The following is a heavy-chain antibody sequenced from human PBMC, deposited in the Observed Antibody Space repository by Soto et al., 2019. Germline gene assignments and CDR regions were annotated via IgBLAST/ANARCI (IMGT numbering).Heavy chain of an antibody. CDR1: VDRFTSYW. CDR3: AREGWELYYYGMDV. J-gene: IGHJ6*02. D-gene: IGHD1-26*01. Sequence: PGASLKISCEGSVDRFTSYWSCWVRQMPGKGLEWMGRIDPSDSYTNYSPSFQGHVTLSADKSISTAYLQWSSLKASDTAMYYCAREGWELYYYGMDVWGQGTTGTVPS. V-gene: IGHV5-10-1*01. CDR2: IDPSDSYT.